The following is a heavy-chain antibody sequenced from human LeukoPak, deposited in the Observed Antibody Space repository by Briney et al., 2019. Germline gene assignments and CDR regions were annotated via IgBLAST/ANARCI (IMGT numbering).Heavy chain of an antibody. J-gene: IGHJ3*02. CDR1: GFTFSSYP. CDR3: LAADAFDI. CDR2: ISSNGVST. V-gene: IGHV3-64*01. Sequence: GGSLRLSCAASGFTFSSYPMHWVRQAPGKGLEYVSGISSNGVSTYYGNSVKGRFTISRDNSKNTLYLQMGSLRGEDMAVYYCLAADAFDIWGQGTMVTVSS.